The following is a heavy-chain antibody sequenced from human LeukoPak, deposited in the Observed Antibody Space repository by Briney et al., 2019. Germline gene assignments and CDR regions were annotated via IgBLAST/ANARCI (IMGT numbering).Heavy chain of an antibody. Sequence: SETLSLTCAVSGYSISSGYYWGWIRQPPGKGLEWIGSIYHSGSTYYNPSLKSRVTISVDTSKNQFSLKLSSVTAADTAVYYCARHSYYYYYYMDVWGKGTTDTVSS. V-gene: IGHV4-38-2*01. J-gene: IGHJ6*03. D-gene: IGHD2-21*01. CDR1: GYSISSGYY. CDR2: IYHSGST. CDR3: ARHSYYYYYYMDV.